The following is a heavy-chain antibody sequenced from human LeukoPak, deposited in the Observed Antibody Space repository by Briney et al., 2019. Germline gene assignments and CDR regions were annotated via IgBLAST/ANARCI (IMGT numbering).Heavy chain of an antibody. Sequence: GGSLRLSCAASEFTFSRYGMNWVRQAPGKGLEWVSSISSSSSYIYYADSVKGRFTISRDNAKNSLYLQMNSLRAEDTAVYYCARDIDNYGDYIPYWGQGTLVTVPS. D-gene: IGHD4-17*01. CDR1: EFTFSRYG. CDR2: ISSSSSYI. V-gene: IGHV3-21*01. J-gene: IGHJ4*02. CDR3: ARDIDNYGDYIPY.